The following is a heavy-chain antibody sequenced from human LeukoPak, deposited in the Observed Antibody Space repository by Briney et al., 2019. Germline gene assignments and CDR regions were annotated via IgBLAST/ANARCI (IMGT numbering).Heavy chain of an antibody. Sequence: ASVKVSCKASGYTFTGYYMRWVRQAPGQGLEWMGWINPNSGGTNYAQKFQGRVTMTRDTSISTAYMELSRLGSDDTAVYYCARSLAASHYYGSGSYSEGVDYWGQGTLVTVSS. J-gene: IGHJ4*02. CDR3: ARSLAASHYYGSGSYSEGVDY. D-gene: IGHD3-10*01. CDR2: INPNSGGT. CDR1: GYTFTGYY. V-gene: IGHV1-2*02.